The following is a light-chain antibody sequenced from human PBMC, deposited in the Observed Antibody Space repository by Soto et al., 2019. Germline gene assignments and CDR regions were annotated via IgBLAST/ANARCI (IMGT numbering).Light chain of an antibody. CDR2: GAS. J-gene: IGKJ1*01. V-gene: IGKV3-20*01. CDR3: QQYGSSPKT. CDR1: PSVSSSY. Sequence: ELVLAQTPGTLSLSPGARATLSCRASPSVSSSYLAWYQQKPGQAPRLLIYGASSRATGIPDRFSGSGSGTDFTLTISSLEPEDLAVYYCQQYGSSPKTFGQGTKVEIK.